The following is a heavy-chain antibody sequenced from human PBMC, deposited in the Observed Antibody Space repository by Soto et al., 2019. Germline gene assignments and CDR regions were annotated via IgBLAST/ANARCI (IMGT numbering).Heavy chain of an antibody. Sequence: SETRSLTCAVYGGSFSGYYWSWILQPPGKGLEWIGEINHSGSTNYNPSLKSRVTISVDTSKNQFSLKLSSVTAADTAVYYCARGLEAAGTNYYYGMDVWGQGTTVTVSS. V-gene: IGHV4-34*01. J-gene: IGHJ6*02. CDR3: ARGLEAAGTNYYYGMDV. CDR2: INHSGST. D-gene: IGHD6-13*01. CDR1: GGSFSGYY.